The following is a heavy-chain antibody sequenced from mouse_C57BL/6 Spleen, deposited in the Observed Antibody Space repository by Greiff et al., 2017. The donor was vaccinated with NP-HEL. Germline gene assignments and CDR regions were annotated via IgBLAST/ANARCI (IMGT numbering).Heavy chain of an antibody. Sequence: QVQLQQPGAELVKPGASVKLSCKASGYTFTSYRMHWVKQRPGRGLEWIGRIDPNSGGTKYNEKFKSKATLTVDKPSRTAYMQLSSLASEDSAVYYCARSYGRSYGAYFDVWGTGTTVTVSS. D-gene: IGHD1-1*01. CDR2: IDPNSGGT. J-gene: IGHJ1*03. V-gene: IGHV1-72*01. CDR3: ARSYGRSYGAYFDV. CDR1: GYTFTSYR.